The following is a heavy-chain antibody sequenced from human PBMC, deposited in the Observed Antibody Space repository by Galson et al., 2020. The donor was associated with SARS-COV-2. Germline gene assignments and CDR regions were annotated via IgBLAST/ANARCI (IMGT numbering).Heavy chain of an antibody. CDR2: IKEDGTKT. V-gene: IGHV3-7*03. J-gene: IGHJ5*02. CDR3: ARGSYYPGS. Sequence: GGSLRLSCAASGFTFSSYWMTWVRHPPAKGLEWVANIKEDGTKTYYVDSVKGRFTISRDNAKNSLYLQMDSLRAEDTAVYYCARGSYYPGSWGQGTLVTVSS. CDR1: GFTFSSYW. D-gene: IGHD3-10*01.